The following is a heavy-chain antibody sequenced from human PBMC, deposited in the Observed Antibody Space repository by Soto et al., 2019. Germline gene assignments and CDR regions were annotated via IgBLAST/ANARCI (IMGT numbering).Heavy chain of an antibody. V-gene: IGHV4-34*01. CDR2: INHSGST. CDR1: GASITFSGYY. D-gene: IGHD6-13*01. CDR3: ARGRGPPFMSAGTGFDY. Sequence: PSETLSLTCTVSGASITFSGYYWSWIRQPPGKGLEWIGEINHSGSTNYNPSLKSRVTISVDTSKNQFSLKLSSVTAADTAVYYCARGRGPPFMSAGTGFDYWGQGTLVTVSS. J-gene: IGHJ4*02.